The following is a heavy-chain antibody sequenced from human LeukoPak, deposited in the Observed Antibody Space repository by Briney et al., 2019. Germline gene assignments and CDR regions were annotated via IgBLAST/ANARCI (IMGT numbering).Heavy chain of an antibody. CDR1: GYTFTGYY. CDR3: ARDLTGTSGSDAFDI. J-gene: IGHJ3*02. Sequence: GASVKVSCKASGYTFTGYYMHWVRQAPGQGLEWMGWINPNSGGTNYAQKFQGRVTMTRDTSISTAYMELSRLRSDDTAVYYCARDLTGTSGSDAFDIWGQGTMVTVSS. CDR2: INPNSGGT. V-gene: IGHV1-2*02. D-gene: IGHD1-7*01.